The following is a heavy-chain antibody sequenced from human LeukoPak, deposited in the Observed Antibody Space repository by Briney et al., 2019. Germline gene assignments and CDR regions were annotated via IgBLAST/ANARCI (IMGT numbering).Heavy chain of an antibody. Sequence: GGSLRLSCAASGFTFSTYGMHWVRQAPGKGLEWVAVISHDGSNKYYADSVKGRFTISRDNSKNTLYLQMNSLRAEDTAVYYCAKGLFYDSSGYCDYWGQGTLVTVSS. CDR2: ISHDGSNK. CDR3: AKGLFYDSSGYCDY. D-gene: IGHD3-22*01. CDR1: GFTFSTYG. J-gene: IGHJ4*02. V-gene: IGHV3-30*18.